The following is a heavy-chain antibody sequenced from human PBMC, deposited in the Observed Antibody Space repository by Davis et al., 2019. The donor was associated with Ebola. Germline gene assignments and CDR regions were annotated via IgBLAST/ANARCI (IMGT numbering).Heavy chain of an antibody. Sequence: PGGSLRLSCVGSGFTFSSYWISWVRQAPGKGLEWVANIKQDGSEKKYVDSVKGRFTISRDNVKNSLYLQMNSLRAEDTAVYYCARDSWGGCSKSDCYSWSFDIWGQGTMVTVSS. V-gene: IGHV3-7*03. CDR2: IKQDGSEK. D-gene: IGHD2-21*02. CDR3: ARDSWGGCSKSDCYSWSFDI. J-gene: IGHJ3*02. CDR1: GFTFSSYW.